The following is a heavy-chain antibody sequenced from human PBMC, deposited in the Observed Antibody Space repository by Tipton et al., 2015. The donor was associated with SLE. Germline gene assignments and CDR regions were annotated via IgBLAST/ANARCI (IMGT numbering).Heavy chain of an antibody. CDR3: ARDCDFRNAFDL. CDR1: GGSITTYY. D-gene: IGHD1-14*01. Sequence: LRLSCTVSGGSITTYYWSWIRQPPGKGLEWIGYIFSTESTNYNPSVKSRVTISVDTSKNQFSLKLSSVTAADTAVNYCARDCDFRNAFDLWGRGTLVTVSS. J-gene: IGHJ2*01. V-gene: IGHV4-4*08. CDR2: IFSTEST.